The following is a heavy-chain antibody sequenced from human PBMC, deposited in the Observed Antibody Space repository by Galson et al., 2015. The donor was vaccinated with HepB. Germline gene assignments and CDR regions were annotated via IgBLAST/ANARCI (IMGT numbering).Heavy chain of an antibody. CDR3: ARDKVQSPEYSSSWGFDY. D-gene: IGHD6-13*01. CDR1: GDSVSSNSAA. Sequence: CAISGDSVSSNSAAWNWIRQSPSRGLEWLGRTFYRSKWHNDYAVSVKSRITINADTSKNQFSLQMNSVTPEDSAVYYCARDKVQSPEYSSSWGFDYWGQGTLVTVSS. CDR2: TFYRSKWHN. V-gene: IGHV6-1*01. J-gene: IGHJ4*02.